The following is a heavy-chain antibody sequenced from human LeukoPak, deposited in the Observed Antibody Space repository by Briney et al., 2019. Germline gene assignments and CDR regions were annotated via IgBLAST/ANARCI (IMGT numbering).Heavy chain of an antibody. CDR2: IRYDGSNK. D-gene: IGHD6-13*01. CDR3: ARLTPAAGRLYFVD. J-gene: IGHJ4*02. CDR1: GFTFSSYG. Sequence: PGGSLRLSCAASGFTFSSYGMHWVRQAPGKGLEWVAFIRYDGSNKYYADSVKGRFTISRDNSKNTLFLQMNSLRAEDTAVYYCARLTPAAGRLYFVDWGPGTLVTVSS. V-gene: IGHV3-30*02.